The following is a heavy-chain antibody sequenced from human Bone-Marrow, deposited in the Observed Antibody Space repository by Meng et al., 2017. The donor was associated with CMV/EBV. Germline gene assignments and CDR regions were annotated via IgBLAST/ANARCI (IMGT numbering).Heavy chain of an antibody. CDR3: AKDWGNYYDSVYYYYGMDV. J-gene: IGHJ6*02. Sequence: GESLKISCAVSGFTFSRYWMNWVRQAPGKGLEWVSSISSSSSYIYYADSVKGRFTISRDNSKNTLYLQMNSLRAEDTAVYYCAKDWGNYYDSVYYYYGMDVWGQGTTVTVSS. V-gene: IGHV3-21*01. CDR2: ISSSSSYI. D-gene: IGHD3-22*01. CDR1: GFTFSRYW.